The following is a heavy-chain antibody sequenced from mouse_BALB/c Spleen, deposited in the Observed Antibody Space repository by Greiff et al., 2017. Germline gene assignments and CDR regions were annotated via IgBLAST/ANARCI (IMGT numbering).Heavy chain of an antibody. V-gene: IGHV1-9*01. CDR1: GYTFSSYW. CDR3: ARPNLLYYYGSSLFAY. CDR2: ILPGSGST. D-gene: IGHD1-1*01. J-gene: IGHJ3*01. Sequence: QVQLQQSGAELMKPGASVKISCKATGYTFSSYWIEWVKQRPGHGLEWIGEILPGSGSTNYNEKFKGKATFTADTSSNTAYMQLSSLTSEDSAVYYCARPNLLYYYGSSLFAYWGQGTLVTVSA.